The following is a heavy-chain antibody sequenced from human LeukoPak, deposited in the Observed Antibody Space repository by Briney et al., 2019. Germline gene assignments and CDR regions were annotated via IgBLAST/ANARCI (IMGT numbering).Heavy chain of an antibody. Sequence: GESLKISCKGSGYSFTNYWIGWGRQMPGKGLEWLGIINPGDSDTRYSPSFQGQVTISADKSISTANLQWSSLKASDTAMYYCARRIGSGWYDYWGQGTLVTVSS. CDR1: GYSFTNYW. J-gene: IGHJ4*02. V-gene: IGHV5-51*01. D-gene: IGHD6-19*01. CDR3: ARRIGSGWYDY. CDR2: INPGDSDT.